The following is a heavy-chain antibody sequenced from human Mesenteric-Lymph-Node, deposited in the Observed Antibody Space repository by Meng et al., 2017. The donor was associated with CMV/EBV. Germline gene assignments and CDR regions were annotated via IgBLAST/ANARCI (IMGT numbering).Heavy chain of an antibody. CDR1: GFTFDDYA. D-gene: IGHD6-19*01. J-gene: IGHJ4*02. CDR2: ITWNSAYI. V-gene: IGHV3-9*01. CDR3: AKDLRGSSAWYFDY. Sequence: SLKISCAASGFTFDDYAMHWVRQAPGKGLEWVSGITWNSAYIGYADSVKGRFTTSRDNAKNSLFLQMNSLRPEDTALYYCAKDLRGSSAWYFDYWGQGTLVTVSS.